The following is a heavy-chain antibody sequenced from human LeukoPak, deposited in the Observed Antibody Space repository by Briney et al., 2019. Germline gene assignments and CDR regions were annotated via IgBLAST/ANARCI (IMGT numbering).Heavy chain of an antibody. CDR1: GYTFTGCY. CDR2: INPNSGGT. Sequence: GASVKVSCKASGYTFTGCYMHWVRQAPGQGLEWMGRINPNSGGTNYAQKFQGRVTMTRDTSISTAYMELSRLRSDDTAVYYCARARGQWLVPFDYWGQGTLVTVSS. CDR3: ARARGQWLVPFDY. V-gene: IGHV1-2*06. D-gene: IGHD6-19*01. J-gene: IGHJ4*02.